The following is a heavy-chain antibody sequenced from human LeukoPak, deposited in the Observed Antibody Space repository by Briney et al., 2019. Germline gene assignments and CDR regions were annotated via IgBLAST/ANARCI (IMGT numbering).Heavy chain of an antibody. J-gene: IGHJ4*02. CDR3: ARARTVVVATSKILIDY. V-gene: IGHV4-4*07. D-gene: IGHD2-15*01. Sequence: SETLSLTCSVSGGSISSYYWSRIRQPAGKGLEWIGRIHTSGSTNYNPSLKSRVTISVDKSKNQFSLSLSSVTAADTAVYYCARARTVVVATSKILIDYGGQGILVTVSS. CDR1: GGSISSYY. CDR2: IHTSGST.